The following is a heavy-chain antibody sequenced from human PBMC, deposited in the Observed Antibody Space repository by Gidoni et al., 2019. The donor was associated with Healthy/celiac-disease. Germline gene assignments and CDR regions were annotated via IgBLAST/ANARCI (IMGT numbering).Heavy chain of an antibody. CDR1: GFTFGNAW. D-gene: IGHD7-27*01. J-gene: IGHJ6*02. CDR2: IKSKTDGGTT. CDR3: TTHRLGPGPRYGMDV. V-gene: IGHV3-15*07. Sequence: EVQLVESVGGSVKPGGSLRLSCAASGFTFGNAWMNWVRQAPGKGMEWVGRIKSKTDGGTTDYAAPVKGRFTISRDDSKNTLYLQMNSLKTEDTAVYYCTTHRLGPGPRYGMDVWGQGTTVTVSS.